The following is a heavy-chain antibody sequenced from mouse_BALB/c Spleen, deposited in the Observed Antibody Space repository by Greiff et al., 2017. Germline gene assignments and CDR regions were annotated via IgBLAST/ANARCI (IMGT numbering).Heavy chain of an antibody. D-gene: IGHD1-1*01. CDR1: GYSITSGYY. Sequence: ESGPGLVKPSQSLSLTCSVTGYSITSGYYWNWIRQFPGNKLEWMGYISYDGSNNYNPSLKNRISITRDTSKNQFFLKLNSVTTEDTATYYCARGVYGSSYGKSDYFDYWGQGTTLTVSS. CDR2: ISYDGSN. CDR3: ARGVYGSSYGKSDYFDY. V-gene: IGHV3-6*02. J-gene: IGHJ2*01.